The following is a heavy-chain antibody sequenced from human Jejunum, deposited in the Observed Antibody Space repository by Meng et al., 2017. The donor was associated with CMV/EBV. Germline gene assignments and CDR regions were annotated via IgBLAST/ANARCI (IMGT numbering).Heavy chain of an antibody. CDR3: ARGGSGSYYIGY. CDR2: IYSGGST. J-gene: IGHJ4*02. D-gene: IGHD3-10*01. CDR1: GFTVSTNS. Sequence: AAAGFTVSTNSMSWVRQAPGKGLEWVSAIYSGGSTYYADSVKGRFTISRDNPKNTLYLHMNTLTAEDTALYYCARGGSGSYYIGYWGQGTRVTVSS. V-gene: IGHV3-53*01.